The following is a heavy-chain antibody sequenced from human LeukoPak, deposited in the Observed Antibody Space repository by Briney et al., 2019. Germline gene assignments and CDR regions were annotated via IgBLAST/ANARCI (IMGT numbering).Heavy chain of an antibody. CDR3: ARVEFDGIAAAGSLDY. J-gene: IGHJ4*02. CDR1: GVSISGYY. Sequence: SESLSLTCTVSGVSISGYYWSWIRQPPGKGLEWIGYIYYSGGTNYNPSLKSRVTISVDTSKNQFSLKLSSVTAADTAVYYCARVEFDGIAAAGSLDYWGQGTLVTVSP. CDR2: IYYSGGT. D-gene: IGHD6-13*01. V-gene: IGHV4-59*01.